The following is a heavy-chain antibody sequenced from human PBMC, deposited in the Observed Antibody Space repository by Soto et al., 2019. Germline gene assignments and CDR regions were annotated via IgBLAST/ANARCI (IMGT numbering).Heavy chain of an antibody. D-gene: IGHD2-15*01. J-gene: IGHJ6*02. Sequence: ASVKVSCKASGYTFTSYGISWVRQAPGQGLEWMGWISAYNGNTNYAQKLQGRVTMTTDTSTSTAYMELRSLRSDDTAVYYCARDIVVGVAAMAYYYYGMDVWGQGTTVTGSS. CDR3: ARDIVVGVAAMAYYYYGMDV. V-gene: IGHV1-18*01. CDR1: GYTFTSYG. CDR2: ISAYNGNT.